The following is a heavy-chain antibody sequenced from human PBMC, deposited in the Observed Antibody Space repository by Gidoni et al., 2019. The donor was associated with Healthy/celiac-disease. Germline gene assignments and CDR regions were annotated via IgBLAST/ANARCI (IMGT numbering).Heavy chain of an antibody. J-gene: IGHJ6*02. D-gene: IGHD2-15*01. Sequence: QVQLVQSGAEVKKPGASVKVSCKASGSTFTSYGISWVRQAPGQGLEWMGWISAYNGNTNYAQKLQGRVTMTTDTSTSTAYMELRSLRSDDTAVYYCARGPDEDCSGGSCTYYYGMDVWGQGTTVTVSS. CDR2: ISAYNGNT. CDR1: GSTFTSYG. CDR3: ARGPDEDCSGGSCTYYYGMDV. V-gene: IGHV1-18*01.